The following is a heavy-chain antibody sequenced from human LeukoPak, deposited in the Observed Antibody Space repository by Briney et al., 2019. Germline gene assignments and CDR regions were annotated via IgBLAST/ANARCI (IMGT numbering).Heavy chain of an antibody. D-gene: IGHD1-26*01. V-gene: IGHV1-69*04. Sequence: SVKVSCKASGGTFSSYAISWVRQAPGQGLEWMGRIIPILGIANYAQKFQGRVTITADKSTSTAYMELSSLRSEDTAVYYCARDHGESYLIDYWGQGTLVTVSS. CDR3: ARDHGESYLIDY. CDR2: IIPILGIA. CDR1: GGTFSSYA. J-gene: IGHJ4*02.